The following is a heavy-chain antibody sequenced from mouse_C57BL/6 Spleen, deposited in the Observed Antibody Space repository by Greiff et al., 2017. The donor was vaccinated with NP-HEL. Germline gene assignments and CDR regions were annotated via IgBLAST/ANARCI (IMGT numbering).Heavy chain of an antibody. CDR1: GYTFTDYY. J-gene: IGHJ1*03. CDR2: INPNNGGT. V-gene: IGHV1-26*01. D-gene: IGHD1-1*01. Sequence: EVQLQQSGPELVKPGASVKISCKASGYTFTDYYMNWVKQSHGKSLEWIGDINPNNGGTSYNQKFKGKATLTVDKSSSTAYMELRSLTSEDSAVYYCARQSHITTVVAHWYFDVWGTGTTVTVSS. CDR3: ARQSHITTVVAHWYFDV.